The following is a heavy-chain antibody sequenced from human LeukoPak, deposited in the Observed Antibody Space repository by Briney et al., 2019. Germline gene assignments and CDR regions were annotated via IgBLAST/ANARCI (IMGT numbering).Heavy chain of an antibody. J-gene: IGHJ3*01. V-gene: IGHV4-38-2*01. Sequence: NPSDTLSLTCSVAGYSIISSDYWAWIRQPPGKGLEWIASIYYSGSTHYNLSLKSRVTISVDTSKRQFSLNVNSVTAADTAIYYCAKNSSGSAFDVWVQGTMVTVSS. CDR3: AKNSSGSAFDV. CDR2: IYYSGST. D-gene: IGHD6-19*01. CDR1: GYSIISSDY.